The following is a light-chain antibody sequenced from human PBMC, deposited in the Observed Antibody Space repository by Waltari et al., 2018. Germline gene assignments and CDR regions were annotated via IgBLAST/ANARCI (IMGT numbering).Light chain of an antibody. Sequence: ETVMTQSPATLSVSPGERATLSCRASHSVSSNLSWYQQKPGHAPSLLIYGASTRATGIPARFSGSGSGKEFTLTSSSLQSEDFAVDYCQQYNNWASGPFGQGTKVE. CDR1: HSVSSN. CDR3: QQYNNWASGP. J-gene: IGKJ2*01. CDR2: GAS. V-gene: IGKV3-15*01.